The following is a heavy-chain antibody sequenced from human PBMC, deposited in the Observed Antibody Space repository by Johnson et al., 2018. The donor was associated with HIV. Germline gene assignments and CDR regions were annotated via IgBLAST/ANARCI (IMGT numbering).Heavy chain of an antibody. Sequence: VQLVESGGGLVKPGGSLRLSCAASGFTFSNAWMNWVRQAPGKGLEWVGRIKSKTDGGTTDYAAPVQGRFTISRDDSKNTLYLQMNSLKTEDTAVYYCTNPDTAMATGAFDIWGQGTMVTVSS. CDR3: TNPDTAMATGAFDI. D-gene: IGHD5-18*01. V-gene: IGHV3-15*01. CDR2: IKSKTDGGTT. J-gene: IGHJ3*02. CDR1: GFTFSNAW.